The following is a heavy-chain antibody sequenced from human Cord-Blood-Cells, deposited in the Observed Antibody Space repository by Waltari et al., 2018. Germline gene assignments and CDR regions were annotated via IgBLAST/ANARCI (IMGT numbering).Heavy chain of an antibody. V-gene: IGHV4-39*01. CDR1: GGSISSSSYY. D-gene: IGHD3-3*01. CDR3: ARLSLYYDFWSGYSSYFDY. J-gene: IGHJ4*02. Sequence: QLQLQESGPGLVKPSETLSLTCTVSGGSISSSSYYWGWIRQPPGKGLEWIGSIYYSGGTYYNPSLKSRVTISVDTSKNQFSLNLSSLTAADTAVYYCARLSLYYDFWSGYSSYFDYWGQGTLVTVSS. CDR2: IYYSGGT.